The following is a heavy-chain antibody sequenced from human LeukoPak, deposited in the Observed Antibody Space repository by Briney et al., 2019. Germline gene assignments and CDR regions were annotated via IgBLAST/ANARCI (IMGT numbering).Heavy chain of an antibody. Sequence: PGGSLRLSCAASGFTFSSYWMSWVRQAPGKGLEWVANIKQDGSEKYYVDSVKGRFTISRDNAKNSLYLQMNSLRAEDTAVYYCARLGTYGSAGASGPFDIWGQGTMVTVSS. CDR3: ARLGTYGSAGASGPFDI. D-gene: IGHD3-10*01. CDR1: GFTFSSYW. J-gene: IGHJ3*02. CDR2: IKQDGSEK. V-gene: IGHV3-7*03.